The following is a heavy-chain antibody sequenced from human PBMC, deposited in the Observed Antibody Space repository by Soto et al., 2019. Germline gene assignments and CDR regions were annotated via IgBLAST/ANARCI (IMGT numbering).Heavy chain of an antibody. CDR1: GYSFTSYC. J-gene: IGHJ6*02. CDR3: ARREINGTKDV. V-gene: IGHV5-51*01. CDR2: IYHGDSDT. Sequence: AESLTICCEVSGYSFTSYCIGWVLQMPGKGLEWMGIIYHGDSDTRYSPSFQGQVTISADKSISTAYLQWSSLKASDTAMYYCARREINGTKDVWGQGTTVTVAS. D-gene: IGHD1-20*01.